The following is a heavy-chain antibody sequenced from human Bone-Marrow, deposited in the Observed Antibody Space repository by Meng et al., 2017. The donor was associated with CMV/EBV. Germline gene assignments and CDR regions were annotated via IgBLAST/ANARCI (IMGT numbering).Heavy chain of an antibody. Sequence: GSLRLSCAVSGGSISSSNWWSWVRQPPGKGLEWIGEIYYSGSTYYNPSLKSRVTISVDTSKNQFSLKLSSVTAADTAVYYCARGSVLRFLEWLLPLWDYGMDVWGQGTTVTVSS. CDR1: GGSISSSNW. CDR3: ARGSVLRFLEWLLPLWDYGMDV. CDR2: IYYSGST. V-gene: IGHV4-4*02. D-gene: IGHD3-3*01. J-gene: IGHJ6*02.